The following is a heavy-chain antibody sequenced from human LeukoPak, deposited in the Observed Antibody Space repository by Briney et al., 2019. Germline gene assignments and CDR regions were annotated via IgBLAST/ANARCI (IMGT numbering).Heavy chain of an antibody. D-gene: IGHD2-15*01. Sequence: GGSLRLSCAASGFTFSSYSMNWVRQAPGKGLEWVSAISGSGGSTYYADSVKGRFTISRDNSKNTLYLQMNSLRAEDTAVYYCAKSSGLLPYYFDHWGQGTLVTVSS. J-gene: IGHJ4*02. CDR3: AKSSGLLPYYFDH. CDR2: ISGSGGST. V-gene: IGHV3-23*01. CDR1: GFTFSSYS.